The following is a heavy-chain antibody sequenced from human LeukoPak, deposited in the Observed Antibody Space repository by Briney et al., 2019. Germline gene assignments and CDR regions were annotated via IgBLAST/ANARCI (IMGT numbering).Heavy chain of an antibody. J-gene: IGHJ4*02. D-gene: IGHD3-10*01. CDR1: GGTFSSYA. V-gene: IGHV1-18*01. Sequence: ASVKVSCKASGGTFSSYAITWVRQAPGQGLEWMGWISAYNGNTNYAQKLQGRVTMTTDTSTSTAYMELRSLRSDDTAVYYCARAESILWFGEPTDYWGQGTLVTVSS. CDR3: ARAESILWFGEPTDY. CDR2: ISAYNGNT.